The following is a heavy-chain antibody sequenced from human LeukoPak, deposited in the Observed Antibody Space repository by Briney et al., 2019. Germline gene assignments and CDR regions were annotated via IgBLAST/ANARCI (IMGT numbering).Heavy chain of an antibody. CDR2: ISSTAYTK. V-gene: IGHV3-11*04. CDR1: GFTVSDYY. Sequence: GGSLRLSCAVSGFTVSDYYMSWIRQAPGKGLEWVAYISSTAYTKNYADSVRGRFTISRDNAKNSLYLQMNSLRAEDTAVYYCARVFKLRFLEWLSHMDVWGKGTTVTVSS. D-gene: IGHD3-3*01. CDR3: ARVFKLRFLEWLSHMDV. J-gene: IGHJ6*03.